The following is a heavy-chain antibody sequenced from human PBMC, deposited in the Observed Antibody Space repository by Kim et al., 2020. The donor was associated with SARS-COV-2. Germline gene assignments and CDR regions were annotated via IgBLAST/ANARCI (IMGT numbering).Heavy chain of an antibody. CDR2: INAGNGNT. CDR1: GYTFTTYN. Sequence: ASVKVSCKASGYTFTTYNMHWVRQAPGHRPECMGWINAGNGNTKYSQKFQGRDTLSSDTSASIAYMELSSLISDDTAVYYCAVHARVTYSSTPHCGQGTLVTVST. CDR3: AVHARVTYSSTPH. V-gene: IGHV1-3*01. J-gene: IGHJ4*02. D-gene: IGHD6-13*01.